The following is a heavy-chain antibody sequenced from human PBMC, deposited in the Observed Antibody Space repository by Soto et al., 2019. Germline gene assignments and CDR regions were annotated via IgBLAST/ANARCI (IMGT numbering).Heavy chain of an antibody. CDR2: IIPIFGTA. Sequence: ASVKVSCKASGGTFSSYAFSWVRQAPGQGLEWMGGIIPIFGTANYAQKFQGRVVITADESTSTAYMELSSLRSEDTAVYYCARGTGYYDILTGYYRTSSYFNYWGQGTLVTVS. CDR1: GGTFSSYA. V-gene: IGHV1-69*13. D-gene: IGHD3-9*01. CDR3: ARGTGYYDILTGYYRTSSYFNY. J-gene: IGHJ4*02.